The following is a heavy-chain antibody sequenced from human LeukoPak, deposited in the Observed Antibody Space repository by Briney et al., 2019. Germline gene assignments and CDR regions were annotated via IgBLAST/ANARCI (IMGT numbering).Heavy chain of an antibody. CDR3: AKDLAVAGTTRYFHYGMDV. CDR2: ISWNSGSM. CDR1: GFTFNDYW. J-gene: IGHJ6*02. Sequence: PGGSLRLSCAASGFTFNDYWMHWVRQAPGKGLEWVSGISWNSGSMVYADSVKGRFTISRDNAKNSLYLQLNSLRPEDTALYYCAKDLAVAGTTRYFHYGMDVWGQGTTVTVSS. D-gene: IGHD6-19*01. V-gene: IGHV3-9*01.